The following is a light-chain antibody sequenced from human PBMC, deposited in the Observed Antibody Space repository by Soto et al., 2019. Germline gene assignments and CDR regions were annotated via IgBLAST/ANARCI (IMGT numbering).Light chain of an antibody. J-gene: IGLJ1*01. V-gene: IGLV2-18*02. Sequence: QSVLTQPPSVSGSPVQSVTISCPGTSSDVGSNNRVSWYQQPPCTAPKLMIYEVNNLPSGVLDRFSGSKSGNTASLTITGLQAEDEADYYCNSYASSKPYVFGTGTKVTVL. CDR2: EVN. CDR1: SSDVGSNNR. CDR3: NSYASSKPYV.